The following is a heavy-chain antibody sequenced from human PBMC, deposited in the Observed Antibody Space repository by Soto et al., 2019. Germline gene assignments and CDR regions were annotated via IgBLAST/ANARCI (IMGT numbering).Heavy chain of an antibody. J-gene: IGHJ4*02. V-gene: IGHV1-69*13. CDR2: ITPIFGTA. Sequence: VASVKVSCKASGGTFSSYAISWVRQAPGQGLEWMGGITPIFGTANYAQKFQGRVTITADESTSTAYMELSSLRSEDTAVYYCARAKSGYSYGYNFDYWGQGTLVTVSS. D-gene: IGHD5-18*01. CDR3: ARAKSGYSYGYNFDY. CDR1: GGTFSSYA.